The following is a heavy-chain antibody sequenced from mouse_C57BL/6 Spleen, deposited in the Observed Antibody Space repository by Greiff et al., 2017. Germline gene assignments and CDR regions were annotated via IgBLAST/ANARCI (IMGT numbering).Heavy chain of an antibody. CDR2: IYPGDGDT. CDR1: GYAFSSYW. V-gene: IGHV1-80*01. Sequence: QVQLKESGAELVKPGASVKISCKASGYAFSSYWMNWVKQRPGKGLEWIGQIYPGDGDTNYNGKFKGKATLTADKSSSTAYMQLSSLTSEGSAVYFCARGSFVRGIWFSFWGQGTLVTVSA. CDR3: ARGSFVRGIWFSF. J-gene: IGHJ3*01.